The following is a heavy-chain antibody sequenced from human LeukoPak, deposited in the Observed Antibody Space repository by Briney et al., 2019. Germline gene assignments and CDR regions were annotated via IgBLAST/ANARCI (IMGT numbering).Heavy chain of an antibody. Sequence: ASVKVSCKASGYTFTSYGISWVRQAPGQGLEWMGWISAYNGNTNYAQKLQGRVTMTTDISTSTAYMELRSLRSDDTAVYYCARGAMVRGVTGMDVWGKGTTVTVSS. CDR3: ARGAMVRGVTGMDV. CDR1: GYTFTSYG. CDR2: ISAYNGNT. D-gene: IGHD3-10*01. V-gene: IGHV1-18*04. J-gene: IGHJ6*04.